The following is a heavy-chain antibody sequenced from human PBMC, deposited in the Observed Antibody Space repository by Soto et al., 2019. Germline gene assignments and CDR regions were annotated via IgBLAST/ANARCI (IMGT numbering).Heavy chain of an antibody. CDR1: GGSISNYY. V-gene: IGHV4-59*01. D-gene: IGHD3-10*01. CDR3: ARLLFGAANWFDP. CDR2: IYDSGST. J-gene: IGHJ5*02. Sequence: SETLSLTCTVSGGSISNYYWSWVRQPPGKGLEWIGYIYDSGSTNYNPSLKSRVTISVDTSKNQFSLKLSSVTAADTAVYYCARLLFGAANWFDPWGQGTLVTVSS.